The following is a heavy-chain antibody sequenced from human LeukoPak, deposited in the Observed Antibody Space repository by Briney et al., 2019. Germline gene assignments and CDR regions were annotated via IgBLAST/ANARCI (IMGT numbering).Heavy chain of an antibody. V-gene: IGHV1-46*01. J-gene: IGHJ6*02. Sequence: ASVKVSCKASGYIFTSFYMHWVRQAPGQGLEWMGIINPSGGNTGYAQKLQGRVTMTTDTSTSTAYMELRSLRSDDTAVYYCARERYSSSWYFARYYYYYYGMDVWGQGTTVTVSS. CDR3: ARERYSSSWYFARYYYYYYGMDV. CDR1: GYIFTSFY. D-gene: IGHD6-13*01. CDR2: INPSGGNT.